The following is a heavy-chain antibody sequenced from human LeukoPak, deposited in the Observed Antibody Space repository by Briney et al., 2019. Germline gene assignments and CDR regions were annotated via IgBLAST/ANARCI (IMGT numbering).Heavy chain of an antibody. CDR2: IYYSGST. J-gene: IGHJ6*02. D-gene: IGHD3-9*01. Sequence: SETLSLTCTASGGSISSYYWSWIRQPPGKGLEWIGYIYYSGSTNYNPSLKSRVTISVDTSNNQFSLKLSSVTAADTAVYYCARVSDSLTNSGMDVWGQGTTVTVSS. V-gene: IGHV4-59*01. CDR3: ARVSDSLTNSGMDV. CDR1: GGSISSYY.